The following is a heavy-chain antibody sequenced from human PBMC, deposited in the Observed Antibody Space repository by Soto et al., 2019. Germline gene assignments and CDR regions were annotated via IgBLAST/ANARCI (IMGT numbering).Heavy chain of an antibody. CDR2: ISAHNGDT. D-gene: IGHD3-10*01. Sequence: QVHLVQSGGEVKKPGASVKVSCKASGYTLTSHGISWVRQAPGHGLEWMGWISAHNGDTNYAQKLQGRVTVTTDTPTNTAYMELRGLRSEDTAVYYCARMVRGSNIDYYYYMDVWGKGTTVTVSS. V-gene: IGHV1-18*01. CDR3: ARMVRGSNIDYYYYMDV. CDR1: GYTLTSHG. J-gene: IGHJ6*03.